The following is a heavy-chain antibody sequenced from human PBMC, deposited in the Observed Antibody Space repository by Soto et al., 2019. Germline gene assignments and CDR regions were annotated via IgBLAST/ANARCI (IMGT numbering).Heavy chain of an antibody. CDR2: MYSSGDV. CDR3: VKDNFAGGADL. CDR1: GFALRDSA. D-gene: IGHD3-9*01. V-gene: IGHV3-9*01. Sequence: VQLVDSGGALVQPGGSLRLSCATSGFALRDSAMHWVRQVSGGGLQWVSGMYSSGDVGYAGSVRGRFTMSRDVARNVLFLQMSSPTADDTALYYCVKDNFAGGADLWGQGTTVTVS. J-gene: IGHJ6*02.